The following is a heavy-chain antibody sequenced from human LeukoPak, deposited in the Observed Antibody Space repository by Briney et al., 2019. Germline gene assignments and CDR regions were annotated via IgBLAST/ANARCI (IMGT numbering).Heavy chain of an antibody. V-gene: IGHV4-59*08. CDR3: ARHRYSSGWNNFDY. Sequence: SETLSLTCTVSGGSISSYYWSWIRQPPGKGLEWIGYTYYSGSTDYNPSLTSRVTISVDTSKNQFSLKLSSVTAADTAVYYCARHRYSSGWNNFDYWGQGTLVTVSS. D-gene: IGHD6-19*01. J-gene: IGHJ4*02. CDR1: GGSISSYY. CDR2: TYYSGST.